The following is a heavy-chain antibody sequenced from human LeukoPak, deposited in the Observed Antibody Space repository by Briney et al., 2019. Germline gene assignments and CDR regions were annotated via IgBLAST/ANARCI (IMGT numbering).Heavy chain of an antibody. V-gene: IGHV3-48*03. CDR3: ARDQYYDFWSGYYIPLDY. CDR2: ISSSGSTI. CDR1: GFTFSSYE. D-gene: IGHD3-3*01. Sequence: GGSLRLSCAASGFTFSSYEMNWVRQAPGKGLEWVSYISSSGSTIYYADSVKGRFTISRDNAKNSLYLQMNSLRAEDTAVYYCARDQYYDFWSGYYIPLDYWGQGTLVTVSS. J-gene: IGHJ4*02.